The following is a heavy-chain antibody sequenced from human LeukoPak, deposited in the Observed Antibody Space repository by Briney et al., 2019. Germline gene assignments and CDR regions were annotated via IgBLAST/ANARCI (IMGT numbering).Heavy chain of an antibody. CDR3: ARDRLGAMLFFDS. CDR1: GFTFSSYG. CDR2: ITGTGHIT. Sequence: GGSLRLSCAASGFTFSSYGMSWVRQAPGKGLEWVSAITGTGHITYYADSVKGRFTTSRDNSKNTLYLQMNSLRAEDTALYYCARDRLGAMLFFDSWGQGTLVTVSS. J-gene: IGHJ4*02. D-gene: IGHD3-16*01. V-gene: IGHV3-23*01.